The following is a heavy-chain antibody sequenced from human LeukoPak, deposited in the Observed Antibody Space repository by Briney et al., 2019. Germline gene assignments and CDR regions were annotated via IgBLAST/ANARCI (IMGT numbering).Heavy chain of an antibody. CDR3: AKVRPPPGSGWYGGDDY. CDR1: GFTFRNYV. D-gene: IGHD6-19*01. V-gene: IGHV3-23*01. Sequence: GGSLRLSCTASGFTFRNYVMSWVRQAPGKGLEWVSSIRSSGDVTSSADSVKGRFTIFRDNSKSTLYLQMNSLRAEDTAIYYCAKVRPPPGSGWYGGDDYWGQGTLVTVSP. CDR2: IRSSGDVT. J-gene: IGHJ4*02.